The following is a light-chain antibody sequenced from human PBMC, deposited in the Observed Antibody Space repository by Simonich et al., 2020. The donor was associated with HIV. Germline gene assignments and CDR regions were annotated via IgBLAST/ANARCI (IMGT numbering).Light chain of an antibody. CDR2: AAS. Sequence: DIQMTQSLSSVSASVGDRVTLTCRASQGISSCVAWYQQKPGKAPKLQIYAASSLQSGVPSRFSGSGSETDFTLTISSLQPDDFATYYCQQYNSYSYTFGQGTKLEIK. V-gene: IGKV1D-16*01. CDR3: QQYNSYSYT. CDR1: QGISSC. J-gene: IGKJ2*01.